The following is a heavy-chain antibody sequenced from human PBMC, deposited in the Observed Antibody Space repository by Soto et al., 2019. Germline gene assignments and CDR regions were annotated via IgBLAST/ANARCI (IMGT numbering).Heavy chain of an antibody. V-gene: IGHV1-3*01. D-gene: IGHD5-12*01. J-gene: IGHJ6*02. CDR3: AKEKFRRGPSPMYAMDL. CDR2: INAGNGNT. Sequence: SVQVSFKASVYTFPSYGIHWVRQAPGQRLEWTGWINAGNGNTKYSEKFQGRVTITRDKSASTAYLELSSLRGEDTAVYYCAKEKFRRGPSPMYAMDLWGQGTMVTVSS. CDR1: VYTFPSYG.